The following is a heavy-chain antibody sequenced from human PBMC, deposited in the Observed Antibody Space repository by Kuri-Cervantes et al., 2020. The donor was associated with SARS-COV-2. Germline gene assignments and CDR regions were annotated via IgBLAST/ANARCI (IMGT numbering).Heavy chain of an antibody. CDR3: ARGGYCSGGSCYSVYYYYYYGMDV. V-gene: IGHV3-21*01. Sequence: ETLSLTCAASGFTFSSYSMNWVRQAPGKGLELVSSISSSSSYIYYADSVKGRFTISRDNAKNSLYLQMNSLRAEDTAVYYCARGGYCSGGSCYSVYYYYYYGMDVWGQGTTVTVSS. D-gene: IGHD2-15*01. CDR1: GFTFSSYS. J-gene: IGHJ6*02. CDR2: ISSSSSYI.